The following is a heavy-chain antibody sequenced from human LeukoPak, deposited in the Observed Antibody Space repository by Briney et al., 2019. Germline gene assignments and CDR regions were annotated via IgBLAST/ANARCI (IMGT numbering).Heavy chain of an antibody. CDR3: AKDRPAFGGVIGNFDY. CDR1: GFTFSSYA. Sequence: QPGGYLRLSCAASGFTFSSYAVSWVPQAPGKGLEWVSDISGSGGRTYYAESVKGRFTISRGNSKNTLYLQMNSLRAEDTAVYYCAKDRPAFGGVIGNFDYWGQGTLVTVSS. J-gene: IGHJ4*02. D-gene: IGHD3-16*02. V-gene: IGHV3-23*01. CDR2: ISGSGGRT.